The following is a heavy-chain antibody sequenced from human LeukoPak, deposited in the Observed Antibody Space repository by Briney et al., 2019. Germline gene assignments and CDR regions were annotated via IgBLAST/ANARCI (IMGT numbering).Heavy chain of an antibody. D-gene: IGHD3-10*01. J-gene: IGHJ4*02. Sequence: GASVKVSCKASGGTFSSYAISWVRQAPGQGLEWMGGIIPIFGTANYAQKFQGRVTMTTDTSTSTAYMELRSLTSDDTAMYYCARDPEGVTPLDYWGQGTLVTVSS. CDR1: GGTFSSYA. CDR3: ARDPEGVTPLDY. V-gene: IGHV1-69*05. CDR2: IIPIFGTA.